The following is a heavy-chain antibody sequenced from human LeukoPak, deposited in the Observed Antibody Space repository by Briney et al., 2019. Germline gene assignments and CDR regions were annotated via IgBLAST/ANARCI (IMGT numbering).Heavy chain of an antibody. CDR3: AKERGSTTHFDY. D-gene: IGHD2-2*01. J-gene: IGHJ4*02. CDR2: ISYDGHT. Sequence: PGRSLRLSCAASGFTLSTYGMHWVRQAPGKGLEWVTVISYDGHTNYADSVKGRFTISRDNSKNTLYLQMNGLRDEDTAVYYCAKERGSTTHFDYWGQGTLVTVSS. V-gene: IGHV3-30*18. CDR1: GFTLSTYG.